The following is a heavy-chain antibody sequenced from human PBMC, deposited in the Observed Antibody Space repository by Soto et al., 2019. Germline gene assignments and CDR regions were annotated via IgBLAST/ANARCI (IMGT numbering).Heavy chain of an antibody. J-gene: IGHJ5*01. CDR3: AGVPFQGFGS. CDR1: GFTVGNNY. CDR2: IFGDGRK. Sequence: EVQLVESGGGLVQPGGSLRLSCAASGFTVGNNYMSWVRQAPTKGLEWLSVIFGDGRKYYADSVKGRFTVSRDSSENTLFLQINNLRAEDTAVYYCAGVPFQGFGSWGHGTLVTVSS. D-gene: IGHD3-10*01. V-gene: IGHV3-66*01.